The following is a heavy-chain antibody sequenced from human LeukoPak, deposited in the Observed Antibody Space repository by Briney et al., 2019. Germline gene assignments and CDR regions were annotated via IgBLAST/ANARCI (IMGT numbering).Heavy chain of an antibody. J-gene: IGHJ5*02. CDR1: GLTGSHNY. CDR2: IHTSGDT. CDR3: IVFGDSNH. Sequence: GGSLRLSCAASGLTGSHNYVSWVRQAPGKGLEWVSAIHTSGDTCYADSVKGRFTISRDTSKNTLYLQINSLRVEGTAVYYCIVFGDSNHWDQGTLVTVSS. D-gene: IGHD4-17*01. V-gene: IGHV3-53*01.